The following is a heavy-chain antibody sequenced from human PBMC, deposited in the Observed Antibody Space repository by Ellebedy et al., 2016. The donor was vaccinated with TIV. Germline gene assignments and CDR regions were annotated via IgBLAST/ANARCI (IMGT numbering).Heavy chain of an antibody. CDR2: ILSDGSTK. V-gene: IGHV3-30*02. Sequence: PGGSLRLSCATSGFSVSGMHWVRQAPGQGLEWVAFILSDGSTKYYTDSVRGRFTISRDSSRNTLDLQMNSLRAEDTAVYYCVKGAYPVPTVMAVWGQGTMVTVSS. J-gene: IGHJ6*02. CDR3: VKGAYPVPTVMAV. D-gene: IGHD3-16*01. CDR1: GFSVSG.